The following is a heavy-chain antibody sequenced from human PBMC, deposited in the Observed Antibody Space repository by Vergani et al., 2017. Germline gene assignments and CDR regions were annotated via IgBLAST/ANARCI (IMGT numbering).Heavy chain of an antibody. CDR2: INAGNGNT. CDR3: ARGGWDYGDYAI. CDR1: GYTFTSYA. J-gene: IGHJ3*02. Sequence: QVQLVQSGAEVKKPGASVKVSCKASGYTFTSYAMHWVRQAPGQRLEWMGWINAGNGNTKYSQKFQGRVTITRDTSASTAYMELSSLRSEDTAVYYCARGGWDYGDYAIWGQGTMVTVSS. D-gene: IGHD4-17*01. V-gene: IGHV1-3*01.